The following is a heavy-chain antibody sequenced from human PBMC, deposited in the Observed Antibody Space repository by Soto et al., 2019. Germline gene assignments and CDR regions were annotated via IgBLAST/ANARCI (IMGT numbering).Heavy chain of an antibody. J-gene: IGHJ6*02. CDR2: IIPIFGTA. D-gene: IGHD3-9*01. CDR3: ARQDILTGNQDQYYYYGMDV. V-gene: IGHV1-69*13. Sequence: GASVKVSCKASGGTFSSYAISWVRQAPGQGLEWMGGIIPIFGTANYAQKFQGRVTITADESTSTAYMELSSLRSEDTAVYYCARQDILTGNQDQYYYYGMDVWGQGTTVTVPS. CDR1: GGTFSSYA.